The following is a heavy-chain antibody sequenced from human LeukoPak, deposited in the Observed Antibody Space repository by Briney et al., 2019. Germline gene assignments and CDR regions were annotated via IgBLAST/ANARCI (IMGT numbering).Heavy chain of an antibody. J-gene: IGHJ4*02. CDR3: ARGGDYYGSGSYYTNTDFDY. CDR1: GFTFSSYS. Sequence: PGGSLRLSCAASGFTFSSYSMNWVRQAPGKGLEWVSYISSSSSTIYYADSVKGRFTISRDNAKNSLYLQMNSLRDEDTAVYYCARGGDYYGSGSYYTNTDFDYWGQGTLVTVSS. CDR2: ISSSSSTI. D-gene: IGHD3-10*01. V-gene: IGHV3-48*02.